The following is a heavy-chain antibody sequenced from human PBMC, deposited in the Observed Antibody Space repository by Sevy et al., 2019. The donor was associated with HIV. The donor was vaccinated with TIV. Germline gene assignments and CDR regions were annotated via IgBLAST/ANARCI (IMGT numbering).Heavy chain of an antibody. CDR1: RFTFSSYA. D-gene: IGHD6-19*01. Sequence: GGSLRLSCAASRFTFSSYAMSWGRQAPGKGLEWVSVISGSGDSTFYADSVKGRFTISRDNSRKMLYLQMNSLRVEDTAVYYCAKGVGTSGWYIAFDIWGQGTMVTVSS. J-gene: IGHJ3*02. CDR2: ISGSGDST. V-gene: IGHV3-23*01. CDR3: AKGVGTSGWYIAFDI.